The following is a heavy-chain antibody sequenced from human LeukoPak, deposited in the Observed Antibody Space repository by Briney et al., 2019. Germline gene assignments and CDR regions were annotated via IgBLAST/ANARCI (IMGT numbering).Heavy chain of an antibody. J-gene: IGHJ4*02. CDR3: ARHIRSTAMAPAFDY. V-gene: IGHV3-23*01. D-gene: IGHD5-18*01. CDR1: GFTFSSYG. Sequence: PGGSLRPSCAASGFTFSSYGMSWVRQAPGKGLEWVSAISGSGGSTDYADSVKGRLTISRDNSKNTLYLQMNSLRAEDTAVYYCARHIRSTAMAPAFDYWGQGTLVTVSS. CDR2: ISGSGGST.